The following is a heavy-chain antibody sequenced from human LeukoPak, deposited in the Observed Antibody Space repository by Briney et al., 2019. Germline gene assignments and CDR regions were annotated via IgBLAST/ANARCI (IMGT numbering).Heavy chain of an antibody. J-gene: IGHJ6*04. CDR1: GFTFSSYW. D-gene: IGHD2-2*01. Sequence: GGSLRLSCAASGFTFSSYWMSWVRQAPGKGLEWVANIKEDGSEKYFVDSVKGRFTISRDNAKNSLYLQTNSLRAEDTAVYYCARRALRYCSSTSCPAQYYGVDVWGKGTTVTVSS. CDR2: IKEDGSEK. CDR3: ARRALRYCSSTSCPAQYYGVDV. V-gene: IGHV3-7*03.